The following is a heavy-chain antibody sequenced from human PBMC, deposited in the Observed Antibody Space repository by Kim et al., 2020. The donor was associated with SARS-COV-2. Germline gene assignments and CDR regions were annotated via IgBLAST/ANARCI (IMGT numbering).Heavy chain of an antibody. V-gene: IGHV4-4*02. Sequence: SETLSLTCAVSGGSISSSNWWSWVRQPPGKGLEWIGEIYHSGSTNYNPSLKSRVTISVDKSKNQFSLKLSSVTAADTAVYYCARYSYGYAGPYGYWGQGTLVTVSS. CDR1: GGSISSSNW. D-gene: IGHD5-18*01. J-gene: IGHJ4*02. CDR2: IYHSGST. CDR3: ARYSYGYAGPYGY.